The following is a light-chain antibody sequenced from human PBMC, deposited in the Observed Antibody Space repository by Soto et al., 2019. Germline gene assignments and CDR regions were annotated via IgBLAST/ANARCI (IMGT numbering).Light chain of an antibody. CDR2: LGS. V-gene: IGKV2-28*01. J-gene: IGKJ3*01. CDR1: QSLLHSNGYNY. Sequence: DIVMTQSPLSLPVTPGEPASISCRSSQSLLHSNGYNYLDWYLQKPGQSPQLLIYLGSNRASGVPDRFSGSGSGTDFTLKISRVEAEYVGVSYCMQALQTPVFTFGPGTKVDIK. CDR3: MQALQTPVFT.